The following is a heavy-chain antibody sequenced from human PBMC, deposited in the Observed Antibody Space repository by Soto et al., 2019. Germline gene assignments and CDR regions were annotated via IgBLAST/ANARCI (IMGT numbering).Heavy chain of an antibody. J-gene: IGHJ4*02. CDR3: ARDAQSYHYKITHYYFDS. CDR2: INHSGNT. V-gene: IGHV4-34*01. Sequence: SETLSLTCAVYGGSFSGYYCNWGRQSPRKGLEWIGEINHSGNTNYNPALKGRVTISVDASKSQFSLNLFSATATDTAIYYCARDAQSYHYKITHYYFDSWGPGTLVTVSS. CDR1: GGSFSGYY. D-gene: IGHD3-16*01.